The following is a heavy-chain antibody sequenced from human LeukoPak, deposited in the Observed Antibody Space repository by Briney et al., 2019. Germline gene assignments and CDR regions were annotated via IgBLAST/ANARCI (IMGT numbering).Heavy chain of an antibody. CDR1: GFTLGGHD. V-gene: IGHV3-13*01. D-gene: IGHD5-18*01. J-gene: IGHJ4*02. CDR2: VSAGHHA. CDR3: VREARGYHYTYFDY. Sequence: GGSLRLSCRASGFTLGGHDMHWVRQTTGDGLEWVAAVSAGHHAFYAGSVKGRFTVSREDAKNSLYLQINSLRTGDTAVYCCVREARGYHYTYFDYWGQGSLVTVSS.